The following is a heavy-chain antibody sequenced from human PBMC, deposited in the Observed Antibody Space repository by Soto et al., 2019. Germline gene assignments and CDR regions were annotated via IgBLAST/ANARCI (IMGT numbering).Heavy chain of an antibody. V-gene: IGHV1-24*01. CDR2: FDPEDGER. Sequence: QVQLVQSGAEVKKPGASVRVSCKVSGYILIESSMHWVRQAPGKGLEWMGGFDPEDGERIYAQNFKGRVTMTEDTSTDTAYMELSSLRSEDTAVYYCGTNAQLRNPTHDALAFWGQGTLVIVSS. CDR1: GYILIESS. CDR3: GTNAQLRNPTHDALAF. D-gene: IGHD5-18*01. J-gene: IGHJ3*01.